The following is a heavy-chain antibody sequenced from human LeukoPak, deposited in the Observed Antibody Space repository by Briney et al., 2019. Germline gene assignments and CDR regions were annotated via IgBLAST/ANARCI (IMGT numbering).Heavy chain of an antibody. J-gene: IGHJ4*02. D-gene: IGHD5-18*01. CDR3: ARYSYGYVAFDY. CDR1: GGSISSATYY. CDR2: IYTSGST. Sequence: SETLSLTCTVSGGSISSATYYWSWIRQPAGKGLEWIGRIYTSGSTNYNPSLKSRVTISVDTSKNQFSLKLSSVTAADTAVYYCARYSYGYVAFDYWGQGTLVTVSS. V-gene: IGHV4-61*02.